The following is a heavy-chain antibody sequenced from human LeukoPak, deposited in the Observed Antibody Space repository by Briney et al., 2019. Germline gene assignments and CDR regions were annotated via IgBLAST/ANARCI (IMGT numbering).Heavy chain of an antibody. Sequence: AGGSLRLSCAASGFTFSTYNMNWVRQAPGKGLVWVSRIDGDGSSTNYADSVKGRFTISRDNAKNTLYLHMNSLRAEDTAVYYCARDGSDWSFDYWGQGTLVTVSS. V-gene: IGHV3-74*01. CDR1: GFTFSTYN. CDR3: ARDGSDWSFDY. CDR2: IDGDGSST. J-gene: IGHJ4*02. D-gene: IGHD6-19*01.